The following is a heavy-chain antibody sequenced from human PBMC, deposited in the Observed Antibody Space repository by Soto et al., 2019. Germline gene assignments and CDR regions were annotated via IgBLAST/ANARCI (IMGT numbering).Heavy chain of an antibody. J-gene: IGHJ6*02. CDR1: GGSLSGYQ. CDR3: ARGVMVRGVTISYGMDV. Sequence: SENLAPTCAVYGGSLSGYQRGWIPQPPGEGLEWIGEINHSGSTNYNPSLKSRVTISVDTSKNQFSLKLSSVTAADTAVYYCARGVMVRGVTISYGMDVWGQGTTVTVSS. D-gene: IGHD3-10*01. CDR2: INHSGST. V-gene: IGHV4-34*01.